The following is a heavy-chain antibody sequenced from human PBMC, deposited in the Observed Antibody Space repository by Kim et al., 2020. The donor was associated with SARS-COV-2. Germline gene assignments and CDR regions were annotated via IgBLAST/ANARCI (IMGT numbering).Heavy chain of an antibody. Sequence: GGSLRLSCAASGFTFSSYGMHWVRQAPGKGLEWVAAIWYDGSNTYYADSVKGRFTISRDNSKNTLYLQMNSLRAEDTAVYYCAKERSAVYVRGSYSGMDGWGQGTTVTVSS. V-gene: IGHV3-33*06. CDR1: GFTFSSYG. CDR2: IWYDGSNT. D-gene: IGHD3-16*01. CDR3: AKERSAVYVRGSYSGMDG. J-gene: IGHJ6*02.